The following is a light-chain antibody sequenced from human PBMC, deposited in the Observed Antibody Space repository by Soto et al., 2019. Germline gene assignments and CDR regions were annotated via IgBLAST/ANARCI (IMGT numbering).Light chain of an antibody. Sequence: DIQMTQSPSTLSASVGDRVTITCRASQSISTSLAWYQRKPGKAPKFLIYDASSLESGVPSRFSGSGSGTEFTLTISSLQPDDFASYYCQQYNSDYTFGQGTKVDIK. V-gene: IGKV1-5*01. CDR1: QSISTS. J-gene: IGKJ2*01. CDR3: QQYNSDYT. CDR2: DAS.